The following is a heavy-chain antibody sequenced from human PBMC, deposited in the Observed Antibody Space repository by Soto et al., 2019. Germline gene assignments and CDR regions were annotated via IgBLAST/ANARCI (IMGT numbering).Heavy chain of an antibody. V-gene: IGHV1-18*01. Sequence: ASVKVSCKASGYTFSSFGINWVRQAPGQGLEWVGWVSVYNDDTKYAQNFQGRVSLTTDTSTSTTYMEVGRLRSDDTAVYYCARTCRSGGSCYHEYWGEGTLVTVSS. J-gene: IGHJ4*02. CDR1: GYTFSSFG. D-gene: IGHD2-15*01. CDR3: ARTCRSGGSCYHEY. CDR2: VSVYNDDT.